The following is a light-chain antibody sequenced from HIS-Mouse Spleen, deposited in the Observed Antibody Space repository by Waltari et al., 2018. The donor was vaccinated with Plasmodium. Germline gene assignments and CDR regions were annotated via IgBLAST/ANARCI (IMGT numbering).Light chain of an antibody. V-gene: IGLV3-1*01. CDR2: QDS. CDR1: KLGYKY. CDR3: QAWDSSTVV. J-gene: IGLJ2*01. Sequence: SYELTQPPSVSVSPGQTASITCSGDKLGYKYACRYQQKPGQSPVLVIYQDSKRPSGIPERFSGSNSGKTATLTISGTQAMDEADYYCQAWDSSTVVFGGGTKLTVL.